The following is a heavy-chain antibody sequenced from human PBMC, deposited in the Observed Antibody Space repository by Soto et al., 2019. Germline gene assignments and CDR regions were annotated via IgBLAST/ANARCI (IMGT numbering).Heavy chain of an antibody. CDR1: GGTFSSYA. J-gene: IGHJ4*02. CDR2: IIPIFGTA. CDR3: ARERHGYSSGWYYDY. Sequence: SVKVSCKASGGTFSSYAISWVRQAPGQGLEWMGGIIPIFGTANYAQKFQGRVTITADESTSTAYMELSSLRSEDTAVYYCARERHGYSSGWYYDYWGQGTLVTVSS. D-gene: IGHD6-19*01. V-gene: IGHV1-69*13.